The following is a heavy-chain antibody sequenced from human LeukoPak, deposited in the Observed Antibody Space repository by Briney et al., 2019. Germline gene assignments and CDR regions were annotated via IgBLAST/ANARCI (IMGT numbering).Heavy chain of an antibody. D-gene: IGHD5-18*01. CDR2: IIPIFGTA. CDR1: GGTFSSYA. CDR3: ARDSQRGYSYGYAY. V-gene: IGHV1-69*05. J-gene: IGHJ4*02. Sequence: WASVKVSCKASGGTFSSYAISWVRQAPGQGLEWMGGIIPIFGTANYAQKFQGRVTITTDESTSTAYMELSSLRSEDTAVYYCARDSQRGYSYGYAYWGQGTLVTVSS.